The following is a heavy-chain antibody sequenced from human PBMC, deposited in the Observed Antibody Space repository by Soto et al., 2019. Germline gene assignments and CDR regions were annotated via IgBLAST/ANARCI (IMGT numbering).Heavy chain of an antibody. D-gene: IGHD6-6*01. CDR1: GGIFSSYA. CDR2: VIPILGQA. CDR3: VRVGGIGAPPGTDY. Sequence: QVQLVQSGAEVKKPGSSVKVSCKASGGIFSSYAISWLRQAPGQGLGWMGAVIPILGQAYYAQDLQDRVSITADESTRTTYMELSSLRSEDTAVYFCVRVGGIGAPPGTDYWGQGTLVTVSS. J-gene: IGHJ4*02. V-gene: IGHV1-69*01.